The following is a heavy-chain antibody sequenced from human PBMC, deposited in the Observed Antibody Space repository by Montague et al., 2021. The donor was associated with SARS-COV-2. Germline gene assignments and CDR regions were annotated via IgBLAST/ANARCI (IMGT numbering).Heavy chain of an antibody. J-gene: IGHJ5*02. D-gene: IGHD6-13*01. CDR2: IYYNGRT. CDR3: TRLAIIVAGGFGCFDP. CDR1: GDSISTSTFY. Sequence: SETLSLTCSVSGDSISTSTFYWSWIRLSPGKGLEWIGYIYYNGRTYYNPSLRSRPTISVYPSENQFSLKLNSVTAAATAVYYCTRLAIIVAGGFGCFDPWGQGTLVTVSS. V-gene: IGHV4-39*01.